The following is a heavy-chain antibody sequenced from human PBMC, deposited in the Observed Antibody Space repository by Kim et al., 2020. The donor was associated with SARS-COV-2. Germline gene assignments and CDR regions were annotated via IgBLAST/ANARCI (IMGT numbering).Heavy chain of an antibody. CDR2: IYYSGST. V-gene: IGHV4-39*01. J-gene: IGHJ5*02. CDR3: ARLGPGLLNWFDP. CDR1: GGSISSSRYY. D-gene: IGHD1-26*01. Sequence: SETLSLTCTVSGGSISSSRYYWGWIRQPPGKGLEWIGSIYYSGSTYYNPSLKSRVTISVDTSKNQFSLKLSSATAADTAVYYCARLGPGLLNWFDPWGQG.